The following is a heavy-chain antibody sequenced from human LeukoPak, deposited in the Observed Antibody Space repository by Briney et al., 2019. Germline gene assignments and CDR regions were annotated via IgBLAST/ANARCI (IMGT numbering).Heavy chain of an antibody. D-gene: IGHD6-13*01. J-gene: IGHJ4*02. Sequence: GGSLRLSCSASGFTFSNYGMHWVRQAPGKRLEWVAVIWNDGSETFHADSVKGRFRIARDNSKNTLYLQMNSLRAEDTAVYFCARDMGRAWYGPPDYWGQGTLVTVSS. CDR3: ARDMGRAWYGPPDY. V-gene: IGHV3-33*08. CDR2: IWNDGSET. CDR1: GFTFSNYG.